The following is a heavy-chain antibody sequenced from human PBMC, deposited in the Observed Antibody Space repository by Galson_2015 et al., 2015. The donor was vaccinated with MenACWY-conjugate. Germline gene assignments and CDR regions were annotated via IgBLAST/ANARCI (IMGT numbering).Heavy chain of an antibody. CDR3: ARDVTRVTIDP. Sequence: SLRLSCAASGFTFSTFWMAWVRQAPGRGLEWVGNINQDGSVQNYVDSMKGRFTISRDNVKNSLYLQMNNLRAEDTAIYYCARDVTRVTIDPWGQGTLVTVSS. CDR1: GFTFSTFW. J-gene: IGHJ5*02. D-gene: IGHD4-17*01. CDR2: INQDGSVQ. V-gene: IGHV3-7*03.